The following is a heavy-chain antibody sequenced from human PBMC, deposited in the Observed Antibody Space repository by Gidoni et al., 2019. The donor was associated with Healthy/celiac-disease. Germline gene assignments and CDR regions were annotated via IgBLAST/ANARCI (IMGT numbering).Heavy chain of an antibody. CDR1: GARVSRNSAA. CDR2: TYYRSKWYN. Sequence: QVQLQQSGPGLVKPSQNLSLTCAISGARVSRNSAAWNWIRQSPSRGLEWLGRTYYRSKWYNDYAVSVKSRITINPVTSKTQFSLQLNSVTPEDTAVYYCAREGSYPVAGFDYWGQGTLVTVSS. V-gene: IGHV6-1*01. D-gene: IGHD1-26*01. J-gene: IGHJ4*02. CDR3: AREGSYPVAGFDY.